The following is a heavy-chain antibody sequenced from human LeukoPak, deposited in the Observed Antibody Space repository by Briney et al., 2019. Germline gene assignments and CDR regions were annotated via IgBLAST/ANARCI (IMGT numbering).Heavy chain of an antibody. CDR1: GFTFSPYA. D-gene: IGHD1-20*01. J-gene: IGHJ4*02. CDR2: ITSDGGIT. Sequence: GGSLRLSCAASGFTFSPYAMHWVRQAPGKGLEYVSSITSDGGITYYANSVKGRFTISRDNSRNTLYLQMGSLRAEDMAVYYYARDLTGTGDYWGQGTLVTVSS. CDR3: ARDLTGTGDY. V-gene: IGHV3-64*01.